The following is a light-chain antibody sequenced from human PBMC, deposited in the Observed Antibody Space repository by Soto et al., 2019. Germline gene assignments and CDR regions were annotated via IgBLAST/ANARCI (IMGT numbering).Light chain of an antibody. V-gene: IGLV1-40*01. CDR1: SSNIGAGYD. Sequence: QSVLTQPPSVSGAPGQRVTISCTGSSSNIGAGYDVHWYQQLPGTAPKLFIYGNSNRPSGVPERISGSKSGTSASLAITGLQAEDEADYYCQSYDSSLSAYVFGDGTKLTVL. CDR3: QSYDSSLSAYV. CDR2: GNS. J-gene: IGLJ1*01.